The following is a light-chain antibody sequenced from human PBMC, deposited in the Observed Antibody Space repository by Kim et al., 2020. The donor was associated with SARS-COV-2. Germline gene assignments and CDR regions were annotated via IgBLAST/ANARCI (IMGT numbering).Light chain of an antibody. J-gene: IGLJ2*01. Sequence: QSVPISSTGTSRDVSGYNYVSWYQQHPGTAPKLMIYDVSSWPSGISDRFSGSKSGYTASLTISGLRAEDEADYFCSSYTSSSTLVVFGAGTQLTVL. V-gene: IGLV2-14*03. CDR3: SSYTSSSTLVV. CDR1: SRDVSGYNY. CDR2: DVS.